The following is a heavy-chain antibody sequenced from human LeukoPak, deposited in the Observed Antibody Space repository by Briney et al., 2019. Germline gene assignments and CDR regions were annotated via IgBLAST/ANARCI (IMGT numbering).Heavy chain of an antibody. V-gene: IGHV3-7*01. Sequence: GGSLRLSCAASGYTFSSSWMTWVREAPGQGLEWVASLREDGSEKTYVDSVKGRFTISRDNAKNSVYLQMDSLRAEDTAVYYCARAGGVVRGVIYYFDYWGQGTLVTVSS. CDR3: ARAGGVVRGVIYYFDY. CDR1: GYTFSSSW. D-gene: IGHD3-10*01. J-gene: IGHJ4*02. CDR2: LREDGSEK.